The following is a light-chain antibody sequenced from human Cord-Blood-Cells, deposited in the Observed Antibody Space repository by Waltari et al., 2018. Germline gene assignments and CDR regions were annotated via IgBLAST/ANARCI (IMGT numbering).Light chain of an antibody. J-gene: IGKJ1*01. CDR1: QSISSY. CDR2: AAS. V-gene: IGKV1-39*01. CDR3: KQSYSTLWT. Sequence: DIQMTQSPSSLSASVGDRVNITCRASQSISSYLNWYQQKPGKAPKLLIYAASSLQSGFPSRFSGSGSGTDFTLTISSLQPEDFATYYCKQSYSTLWTFGQGTKVEIK.